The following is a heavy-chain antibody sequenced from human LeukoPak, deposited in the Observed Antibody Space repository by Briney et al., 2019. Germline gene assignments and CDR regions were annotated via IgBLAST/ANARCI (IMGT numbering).Heavy chain of an antibody. CDR3: ARDPVTTSFQVYYYYGMDV. CDR2: MNPNSGNT. V-gene: IGHV1-8*01. Sequence: GASVKVSCEASGYTFTSYDINWVRQATGQGLEWMGWMNPNSGNTGYAQKFQGRVTMTRNTSISTAYMELSSLRSEDTAVYYCARDPVTTSFQVYYYYGMDVWGQGTTVTVSS. J-gene: IGHJ6*02. D-gene: IGHD4-11*01. CDR1: GYTFTSYD.